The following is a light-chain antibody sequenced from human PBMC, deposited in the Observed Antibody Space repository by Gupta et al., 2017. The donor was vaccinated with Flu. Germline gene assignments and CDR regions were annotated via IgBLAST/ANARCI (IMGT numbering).Light chain of an antibody. CDR1: QSMSNY. CDR2: AAS. CDR3: QQSYSNT. J-gene: IGKJ5*01. Sequence: QSPSSLSASVGDRVTITCRASQSMSNYLNWYQQKPGKAPKLLIYAASSLQSGVPSRFSGSGSGTDFTLTISSLQPEDFATYYCQQSYSNTFGQGTRLEIK. V-gene: IGKV1-39*01.